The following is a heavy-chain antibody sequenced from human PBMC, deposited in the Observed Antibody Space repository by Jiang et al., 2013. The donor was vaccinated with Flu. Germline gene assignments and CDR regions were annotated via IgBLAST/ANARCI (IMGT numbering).Heavy chain of an antibody. Sequence: LTCTVSGGSISSYYWSWIRQPPGKGLEWIGYIYYSGSTNYNPSLKSRVTISADKSISTAYLQWSSLKASDTAMYYCARRSDYGDWWWGQGTLVTVSS. J-gene: IGHJ4*02. D-gene: IGHD4-17*01. CDR3: ARRSDYGDWW. V-gene: IGHV4-59*12. CDR2: IYYSGST. CDR1: GGSISSYY.